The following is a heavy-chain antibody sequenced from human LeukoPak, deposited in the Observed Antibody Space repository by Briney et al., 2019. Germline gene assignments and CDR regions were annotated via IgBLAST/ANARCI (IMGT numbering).Heavy chain of an antibody. CDR3: AKDQAVAGLTQDY. V-gene: IGHV3-21*04. J-gene: IGHJ4*02. CDR1: GFTFSSYS. Sequence: PGGSLRLSCAASGFTFSSYSMNWVRQAPGKGLEWVSSISSSSSYIYYADSVKGRFTISRDNSKNTLYLQMNSLRAEDTAVYYCAKDQAVAGLTQDYWGQGTLVTVSS. CDR2: ISSSSSYI. D-gene: IGHD6-19*01.